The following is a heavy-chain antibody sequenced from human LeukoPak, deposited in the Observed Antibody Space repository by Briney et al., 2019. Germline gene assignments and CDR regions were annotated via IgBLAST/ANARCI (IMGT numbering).Heavy chain of an antibody. CDR1: GFTFSSYG. D-gene: IGHD3-10*01. V-gene: IGHV3-21*01. Sequence: GGSLRLSCAASGFTFSSYGMSWVRQAPGKGLEWVSSISSSSSYIYYADSVKGRFTTSRDNAKNSLYLQMNSLRAEDTAVYYCARSWFGESDDYWGQGTLVTVSS. CDR3: ARSWFGESDDY. J-gene: IGHJ4*02. CDR2: ISSSSSYI.